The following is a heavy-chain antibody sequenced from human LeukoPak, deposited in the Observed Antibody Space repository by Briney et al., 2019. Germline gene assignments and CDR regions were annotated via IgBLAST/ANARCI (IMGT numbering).Heavy chain of an antibody. Sequence: SETLSLTCTVSGGSITTRSYYWGWIRQPPGKGLEWIGSMHHSGSTYYNPSLESRVTTSVDTSKNQFSLKLSSVTAADTAVYYCARDPGAYYDSSGYLNWFDPWGQGTLVTVSS. CDR2: MHHSGST. D-gene: IGHD3-22*01. V-gene: IGHV4-39*07. CDR3: ARDPGAYYDSSGYLNWFDP. J-gene: IGHJ5*02. CDR1: GGSITTRSYY.